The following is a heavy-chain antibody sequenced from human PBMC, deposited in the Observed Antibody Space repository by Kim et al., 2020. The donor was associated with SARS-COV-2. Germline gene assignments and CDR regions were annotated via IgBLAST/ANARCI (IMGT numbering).Heavy chain of an antibody. Sequence: GGSLRLSCAASGFTFSSYWMHWVRQAPGKGLVWVSRINSDGSSTSYADSVKGRFTISRDNAKNTLYLQMNSLRAEDTAVYYCARDYYYDSRGYHRGPWADYYYYAMGVWGQGTTGTVSS. V-gene: IGHV3-74*01. CDR1: GFTFSSYW. J-gene: IGHJ6*02. CDR2: INSDGSST. D-gene: IGHD3-22*01. CDR3: ARDYYYDSRGYHRGPWADYYYYAMGV.